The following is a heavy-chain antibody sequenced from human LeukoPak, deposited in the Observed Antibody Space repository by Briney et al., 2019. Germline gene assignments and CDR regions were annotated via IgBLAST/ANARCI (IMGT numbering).Heavy chain of an antibody. CDR1: GFTFSSYS. V-gene: IGHV3-21*01. CDR3: ARDLVGATEGAFDI. D-gene: IGHD1-26*01. J-gene: IGHJ3*02. CDR2: ISSSSSYI. Sequence: GGSLSLSXAASGFTFSSYSMNWVRQAPGKGLEWVSSISSSSSYIYYADSVKGRFTISRDNAKNSLYLQMNSLRAEDTAVYYCARDLVGATEGAFDIWGQGTMVTVSS.